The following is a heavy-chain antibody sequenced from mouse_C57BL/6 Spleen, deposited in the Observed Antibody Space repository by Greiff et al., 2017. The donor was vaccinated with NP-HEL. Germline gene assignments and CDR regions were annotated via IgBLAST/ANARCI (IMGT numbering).Heavy chain of an antibody. Sequence: VQLQQSGAELVKPGASVKLSCKASGYTFTEYTIHWVKQRSGQGLEWIGWFYPGSGSIKYNEKFKDKVTLTADKSSSTVYMELSRLTSEDSAVYFCARHEDSTMITTWAFDYWGQGTTLTVSS. CDR1: GYTFTEYT. J-gene: IGHJ2*01. CDR3: ARHEDSTMITTWAFDY. D-gene: IGHD2-4*01. CDR2: FYPGSGSI. V-gene: IGHV1-62-2*01.